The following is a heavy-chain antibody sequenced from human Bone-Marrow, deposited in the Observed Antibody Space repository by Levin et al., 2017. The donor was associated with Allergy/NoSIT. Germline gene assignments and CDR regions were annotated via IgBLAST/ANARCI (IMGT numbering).Heavy chain of an antibody. Sequence: GGSLRLSCAASGFTFSSYTMNWVRQAPGKGLEWVSSISSAGSTVYYADSVKGRFTISRDNAKNSLYLQVNSLRAEDTAVYYCAGDRLGNYNFDYWSPGTLVTVSS. V-gene: IGHV3-48*01. CDR1: GFTFSSYT. CDR2: ISSAGSTV. J-gene: IGHJ4*02. CDR3: AGDRLGNYNFDY. D-gene: IGHD5-24*01.